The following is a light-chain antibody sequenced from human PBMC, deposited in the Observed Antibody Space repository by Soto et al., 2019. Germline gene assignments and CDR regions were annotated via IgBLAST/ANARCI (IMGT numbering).Light chain of an antibody. V-gene: IGLV1-40*01. J-gene: IGLJ2*01. CDR3: QSYDSRISVV. CDR2: GNS. CDR1: SSNIGAGYD. Sequence: QSVLTRPPSVSGAPGQRVTISCTGSSSNIGAGYDVHWYQQLPGTAPKLLIYGNSNRPSGVPDRFSGSKSGTSASLAITVLQAEDEADYCCQSYDSRISVVFGGGTKVTVL.